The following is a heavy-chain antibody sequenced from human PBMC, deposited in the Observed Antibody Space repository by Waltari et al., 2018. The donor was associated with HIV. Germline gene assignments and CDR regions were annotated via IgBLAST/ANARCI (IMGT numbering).Heavy chain of an antibody. CDR2: IYYSGST. CDR3: VRHGGGWAPGGFDY. D-gene: IGHD6-19*01. CDR1: GGSISSSSYY. V-gene: IGHV4-39*01. J-gene: IGHJ4*02. Sequence: QLQLQESGPGLVKPSETLSLTCTVSGGSISSSSYYWGWIRQAPGKGLEWIGSIYYSGSTYSNPSRKSRVTISVDTSKNQFSLKRSSVTAADTAVYHCVRHGGGWAPGGFDYWGQGTLVTVSS.